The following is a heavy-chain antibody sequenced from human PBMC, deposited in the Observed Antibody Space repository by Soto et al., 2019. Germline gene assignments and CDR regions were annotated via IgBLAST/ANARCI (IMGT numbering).Heavy chain of an antibody. D-gene: IGHD2-15*01. Sequence: GGSLRLSCAASGFTFSSYAMSWVRQAPGKGLEWVSAISGSGGSTYYADSVKGRVTISRDNSKNTLYLQMNSLRAEDTAVYYCAKVSVAATRGYFDYWGQGTLVTVSS. CDR2: ISGSGGST. J-gene: IGHJ4*02. CDR3: AKVSVAATRGYFDY. CDR1: GFTFSSYA. V-gene: IGHV3-23*01.